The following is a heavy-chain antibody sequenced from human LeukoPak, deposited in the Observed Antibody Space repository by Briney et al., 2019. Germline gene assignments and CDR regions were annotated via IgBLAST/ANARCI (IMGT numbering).Heavy chain of an antibody. D-gene: IGHD5-12*01. V-gene: IGHV1-2*02. CDR3: ARTTRNGGYSGYGLTY. J-gene: IGHJ4*02. CDR2: INPNSGGT. Sequence: ASVKVSCKASGYTFTGYCMHWVRQAPGQGLEWMGWINPNSGGTNYAQKFQGRVTMTRDTSISTAYMELSRLRSDDTAVYYCARTTRNGGYSGYGLTYWGQGTLVTVSS. CDR1: GYTFTGYC.